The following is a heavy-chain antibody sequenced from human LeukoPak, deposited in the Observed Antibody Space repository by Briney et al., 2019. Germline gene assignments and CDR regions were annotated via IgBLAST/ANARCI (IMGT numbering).Heavy chain of an antibody. V-gene: IGHV3-7*05. J-gene: IGHJ5*02. CDR2: INQDGSEM. CDR3: AVPLWVGEQVRFDP. D-gene: IGHD3-10*01. CDR1: GSTFSSYW. Sequence: GGSLRLSCAASGSTFSSYWMGWVRQAPGKGLEWVANINQDGSEMYYVHSVKGRFTISRDNAKKSLYLQMSSLRVEDTAVYHCAVPLWVGEQVRFDPWGQGTLVTVSS.